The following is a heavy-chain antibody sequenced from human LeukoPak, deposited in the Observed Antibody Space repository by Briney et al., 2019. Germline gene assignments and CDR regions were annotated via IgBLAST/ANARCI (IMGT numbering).Heavy chain of an antibody. J-gene: IGHJ4*02. CDR3: ARAIAGYSNPPFDY. D-gene: IGHD6-13*01. Sequence: GGSLRLSCAASGFTFSSYAMHWVRQAPGKGLEWVAVISYDGSNKYYADSVKGRFTISRDNSKNTLYLQMNSLRAEDTAVYYCARAIAGYSNPPFDYWGQGTLVTVSS. V-gene: IGHV3-30-3*01. CDR2: ISYDGSNK. CDR1: GFTFSSYA.